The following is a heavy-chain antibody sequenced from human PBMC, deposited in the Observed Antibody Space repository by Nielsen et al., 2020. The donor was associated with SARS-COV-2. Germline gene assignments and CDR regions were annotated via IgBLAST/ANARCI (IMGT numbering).Heavy chain of an antibody. D-gene: IGHD6-13*01. CDR3: AKDAAADPFDY. Sequence: GGSLRLSCAASRFTFSSYGMHWVRQAPGKGLEWVAVISYDGSNKYYADSVKGRFTISRDNSKNTLYLQMNSLRADDTAVYYCAKDAAADPFDYLGQGTLVTVSS. V-gene: IGHV3-30*18. J-gene: IGHJ4*02. CDR1: RFTFSSYG. CDR2: ISYDGSNK.